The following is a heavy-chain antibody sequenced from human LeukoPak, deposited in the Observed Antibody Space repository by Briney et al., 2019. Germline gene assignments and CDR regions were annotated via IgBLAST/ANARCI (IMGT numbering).Heavy chain of an antibody. CDR1: GFSFNTYN. V-gene: IGHV3-21*04. D-gene: IGHD3-22*01. CDR2: ISTSSSYI. Sequence: GGSLRLSCAASGFSFNTYNMNWVRHAPGKGLEWVSSISTSSSYIYYADSVKGRFTISRDNARKSLYLQMNSLRAEDTAVYYCASMGSYDSSGYYYVGPLYMDVWGKGTTVTVSS. CDR3: ASMGSYDSSGYYYVGPLYMDV. J-gene: IGHJ6*03.